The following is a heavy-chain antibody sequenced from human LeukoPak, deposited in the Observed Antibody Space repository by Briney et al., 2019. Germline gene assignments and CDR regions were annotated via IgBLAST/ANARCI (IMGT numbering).Heavy chain of an antibody. CDR1: GYTFTSYG. Sequence: ASVKVSCKASGYTFTSYGISWVRQAPGQGLEWMGWVSAYNGNTNYAQKLQGTVTMTTDTSTSTAYMELRSLRSDDTAVYYCARGPKDIVVVVAALHNYYYGMDVWGQGTTVTVSS. D-gene: IGHD2-15*01. J-gene: IGHJ6*02. CDR3: ARGPKDIVVVVAALHNYYYGMDV. V-gene: IGHV1-18*01. CDR2: VSAYNGNT.